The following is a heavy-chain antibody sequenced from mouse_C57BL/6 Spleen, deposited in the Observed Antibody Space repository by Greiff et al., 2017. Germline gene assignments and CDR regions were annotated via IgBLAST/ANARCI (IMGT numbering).Heavy chain of an antibody. V-gene: IGHV1-55*01. Sequence: VQLQQPGAELVKPGASVKMSCKASGYTFTSYWITWVKQRPGQGLEWIGDIYPGSGSTNYNEKFKSKATLTVDTSSSTAYMQLSSLTSEDCAVYYCARPDSSGYVFDYWGQGTTLTVSS. CDR3: ARPDSSGYVFDY. CDR1: GYTFTSYW. D-gene: IGHD3-2*02. CDR2: IYPGSGST. J-gene: IGHJ2*01.